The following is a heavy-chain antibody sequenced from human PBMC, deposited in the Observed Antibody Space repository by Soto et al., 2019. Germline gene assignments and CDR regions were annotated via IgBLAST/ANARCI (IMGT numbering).Heavy chain of an antibody. CDR3: ASQTTTDYYYGMDV. CDR2: IYYSGST. CDR1: GGSISSGGYY. D-gene: IGHD4-17*01. J-gene: IGHJ6*02. Sequence: SETLSLTCTVSGGSISSGGYYWSWIRQHPGKGLEWIGYIYYSGSTYYNPSLKSRVTISVDTSKNQFSLKLSSVTAADTAVYYCASQTTTDYYYGMDVWGQGTTVTVSS. V-gene: IGHV4-31*03.